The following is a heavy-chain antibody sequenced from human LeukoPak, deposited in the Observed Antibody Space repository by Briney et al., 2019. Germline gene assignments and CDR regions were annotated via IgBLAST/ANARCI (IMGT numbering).Heavy chain of an antibody. CDR2: ISGSGGST. J-gene: IGHJ5*02. D-gene: IGHD1-7*01. V-gene: IGHV3-23*01. CDR1: GFTFSSYA. CDR3: AKDQSASWYNGNFGFDP. Sequence: PGGSLRLSCAASGFTFSSYAMSWVRQAPGKGLEWVSAISGSGGSTYYADSVKGRFTISRDNSKNTLYLQMNSLRAEDTAVYYCAKDQSASWYNGNFGFDPWGQGTLVTVSS.